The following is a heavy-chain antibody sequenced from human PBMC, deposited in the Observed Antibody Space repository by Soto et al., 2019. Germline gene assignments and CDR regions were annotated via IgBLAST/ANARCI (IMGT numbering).Heavy chain of an antibody. V-gene: IGHV4-59*12. J-gene: IGHJ4*02. CDR3: ARDKITGLFDY. D-gene: IGHD2-8*02. CDR2: IYYSGST. CDR1: GGSISSYY. Sequence: PSETLSLTCTVSGGSISSYYWIWIRQPPGKGLEWIGYIYYSGSTNYNPSLKSRATISVDTSKNQFSLKLTSVTAADTAVYYCARDKITGLFDYWGQGTLVTVSS.